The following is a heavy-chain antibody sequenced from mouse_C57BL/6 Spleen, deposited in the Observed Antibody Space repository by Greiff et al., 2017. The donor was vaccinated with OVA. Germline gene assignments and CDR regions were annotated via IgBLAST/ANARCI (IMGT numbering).Heavy chain of an antibody. CDR2: INPYNGGT. D-gene: IGHD2-3*01. CDR3: ARLGWAMDY. V-gene: IGHV1-19*01. J-gene: IGHJ4*01. Sequence: EVQGVESGPVLVKPGASVKMSCKASGYTFTDYYMNWVKQSHGKSLEWIGVINPYNGGTSYNQKFKGKATLTVDKSSSTAYMELNSLTSEDSAVYYCARLGWAMDYWGQGTSVTVSS. CDR1: GYTFTDYY.